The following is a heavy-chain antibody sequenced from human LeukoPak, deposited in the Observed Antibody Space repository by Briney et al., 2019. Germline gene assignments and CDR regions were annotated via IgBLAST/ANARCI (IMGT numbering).Heavy chain of an antibody. CDR2: MYYSGST. CDR1: GGSISSISYY. Sequence: SETLSLTCTVSGGSISSISYYWGWIRQPPGKGLEWIVSMYYSGSTYNNPSLKSRVTISVDTSKNQFSLKLSSVTAADTAIYYCARDGPRRTYFFDYWGQGTLVTVSS. V-gene: IGHV4-39*07. J-gene: IGHJ4*02. CDR3: ARDGPRRTYFFDY. D-gene: IGHD3-9*01.